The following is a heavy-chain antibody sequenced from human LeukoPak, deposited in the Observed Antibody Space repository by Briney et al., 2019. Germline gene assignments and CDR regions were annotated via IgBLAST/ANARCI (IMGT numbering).Heavy chain of an antibody. CDR3: ARGELDYDFWSGYYYHYGMDV. V-gene: IGHV3-21*01. CDR2: ISSSSSYI. J-gene: IGHJ6*02. Sequence: PGGSLRLSCAASGFTFSSYSMNWVRQAPGKGLEWVSSISSSSSYIYYADSVKGRFTISRDNAKNSLYLQMNSLRAEDTAVYYSARGELDYDFWSGYYYHYGMDVWGQGTTVTVSS. D-gene: IGHD3-3*01. CDR1: GFTFSSYS.